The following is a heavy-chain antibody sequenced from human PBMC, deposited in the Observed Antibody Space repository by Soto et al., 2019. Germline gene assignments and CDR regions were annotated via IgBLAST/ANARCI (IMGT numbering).Heavy chain of an antibody. Sequence: QVQLVQSGAEVKKPGFTLKVSYKASGGTFSSYAISWVRQAPGQGLEWRGGIITIFGTANYAQKFQGRVSITADESTSTAYMELSSMSSKDTAVYYCASIARGLCSSVRCRDYWGQGTMVTV. CDR3: ASIARGLCSSVRCRDY. D-gene: IGHD2-15*01. CDR2: IITIFGTA. CDR1: GGTFSSYA. J-gene: IGHJ4*02. V-gene: IGHV1-69*01.